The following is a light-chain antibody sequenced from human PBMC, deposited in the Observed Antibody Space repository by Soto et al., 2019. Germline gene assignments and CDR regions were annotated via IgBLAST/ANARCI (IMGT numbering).Light chain of an antibody. Sequence: DSQMTQSPSSLSASVGDRVTITCRASQSISSYLNWYQQKPGKAPKLLIYAASSLQSEVPSRFSGSVSGTDFTLTISSLQPEDFSTYYCQQSYSTPHTFGQGTKVEIK. CDR2: AAS. J-gene: IGKJ1*01. CDR1: QSISSY. V-gene: IGKV1-39*01. CDR3: QQSYSTPHT.